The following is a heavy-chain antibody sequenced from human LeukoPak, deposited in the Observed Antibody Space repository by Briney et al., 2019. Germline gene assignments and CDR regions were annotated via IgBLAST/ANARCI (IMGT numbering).Heavy chain of an antibody. J-gene: IGHJ3*02. CDR1: GGSFSGYY. CDR2: INHSGST. V-gene: IGHV4-34*01. D-gene: IGHD6-6*01. Sequence: SETLSLTCAVYGGSFSGYYWSWVRQPPGKVLEWIGEINHSGSTYYNPSLKSRVTISVDRSKNQFSLKLSSVTAADTAVYYCARTSIAARRANAFDIWGQGTMVTVSS. CDR3: ARTSIAARRANAFDI.